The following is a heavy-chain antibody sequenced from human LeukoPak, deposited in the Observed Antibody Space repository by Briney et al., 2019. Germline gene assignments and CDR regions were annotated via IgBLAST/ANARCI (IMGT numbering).Heavy chain of an antibody. CDR2: INSDGRST. Sequence: PGGSLRLSCAASGFTFSSYWMHWVRQAPGKGLVWASRINSDGRSTSYADSVKGRFTISRDSAKNTLYLQMNSLRAEDTAVYYCARDPELHVDYYYYGMDVWGQGTTVTVSS. V-gene: IGHV3-74*01. J-gene: IGHJ6*02. CDR1: GFTFSSYW. D-gene: IGHD2-15*01. CDR3: ARDPELHVDYYYYGMDV.